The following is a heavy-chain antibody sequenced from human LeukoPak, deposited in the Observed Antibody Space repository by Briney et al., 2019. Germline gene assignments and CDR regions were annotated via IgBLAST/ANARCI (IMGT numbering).Heavy chain of an antibody. D-gene: IGHD5-12*01. V-gene: IGHV4-34*01. J-gene: IGHJ4*02. CDR1: GGSFSGYY. Sequence: SETLSLTCAVYGGSFSGYYWSWIRQPPGKGLEWIGEINHSGSTNYNPSLKSRVTISVDTSKNQFSLKLSPVTAADTAVYYCARGGGYSGYDASGGTYYFDYWGQGTLVTVSS. CDR3: ARGGGYSGYDASGGTYYFDY. CDR2: INHSGST.